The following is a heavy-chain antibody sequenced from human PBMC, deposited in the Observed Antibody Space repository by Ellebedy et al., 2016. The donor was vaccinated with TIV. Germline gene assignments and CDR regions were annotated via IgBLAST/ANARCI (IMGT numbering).Heavy chain of an antibody. CDR3: AKDRDDAGDFVFDS. CDR2: ISRTDDST. D-gene: IGHD4-17*01. V-gene: IGHV3-23*01. Sequence: GESLKISCTASGFTFSNYVMSWVRQAPGKGLKWVSGISRTDDSTYYADSVKGRFTISRDDPTSTLYLQMNNLRAEDTAVYYCAKDRDDAGDFVFDSWGQGTLVTVSS. J-gene: IGHJ4*02. CDR1: GFTFSNYV.